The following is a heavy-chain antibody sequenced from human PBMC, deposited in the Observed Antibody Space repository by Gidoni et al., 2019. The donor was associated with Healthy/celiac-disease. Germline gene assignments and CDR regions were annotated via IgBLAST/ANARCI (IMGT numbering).Heavy chain of an antibody. CDR3: ARLWFGELSPADV. CDR2: IWYDGSNK. J-gene: IGHJ6*02. Sequence: QVQQVASGGGVVQPGRSLRLSCAASGFPFSSYGMHWVRQAPGKGLEWVAVIWYDGSNKYYADSVKGRFTISRDNSKNTLYLQMNSLRAEDTAVYYCARLWFGELSPADVWGQGTTVTVSS. V-gene: IGHV3-33*01. D-gene: IGHD3-10*01. CDR1: GFPFSSYG.